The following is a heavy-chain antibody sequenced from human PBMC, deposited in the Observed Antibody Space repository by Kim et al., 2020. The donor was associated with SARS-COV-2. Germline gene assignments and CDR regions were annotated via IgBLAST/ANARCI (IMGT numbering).Heavy chain of an antibody. CDR3: ARGFDY. J-gene: IGHJ4*02. V-gene: IGHV4-59*13. Sequence: SETLSLTCTVSGASISSYYWSWIRQPPGKGLEWIGYIYYSGSTNFNPSLKSRVTISVDTSKNQFSLKLSSVTAADTAVYYCARGFDYWGQGTLVTVSS. CDR1: GASISSYY. CDR2: IYYSGST.